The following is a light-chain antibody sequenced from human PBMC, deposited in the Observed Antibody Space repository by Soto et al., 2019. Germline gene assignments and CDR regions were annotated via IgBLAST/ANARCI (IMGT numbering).Light chain of an antibody. Sequence: QSVLTQPASVAGSPGQSITIPCNGTSNDIGGYNFVSWFQQHPGKAPKLLICDVTRRPSGVSDRFSGSKSGNTASLTISGLQAEDEADYYWHSYSGGKNLYVFGSGTQLTVL. CDR3: HSYSGGKNLYV. CDR2: DVT. J-gene: IGLJ1*01. V-gene: IGLV2-14*01. CDR1: SNDIGGYNF.